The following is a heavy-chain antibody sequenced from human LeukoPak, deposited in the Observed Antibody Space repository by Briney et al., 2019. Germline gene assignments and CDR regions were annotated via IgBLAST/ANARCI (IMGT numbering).Heavy chain of an antibody. CDR1: GGSISSYY. D-gene: IGHD6-19*01. CDR3: ARARRDYSSGSSVHVSWFDP. J-gene: IGHJ5*02. CDR2: IYYSGST. V-gene: IGHV4-59*01. Sequence: PSETLSLTCTVSGGSISSYYWSWIRQPPGKGLEWIGYIYYSGSTNYNPSLKSRVTISVDTSKNQFSLKLSSLTAADTSVYSCARARRDYSSGSSVHVSWFDPWGQGTLVTVSS.